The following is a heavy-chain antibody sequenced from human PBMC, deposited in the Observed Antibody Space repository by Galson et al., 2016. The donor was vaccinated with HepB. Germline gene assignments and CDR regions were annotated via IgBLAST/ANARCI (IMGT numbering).Heavy chain of an antibody. V-gene: IGHV3-30-3*01. CDR1: GFTLSKYH. CDR2: SFHDEDYT. CDR3: TREANDAFDI. J-gene: IGHJ3*02. Sequence: SLRLSCAASGFTLSKYHMHCVRQAPGKGLEWVSLSFHDEDYTYYPDSVKGRFTISRDNTKGTVYLHMSSLRDEDTSVYYCTREANDAFDIWGQGTMVTVSS.